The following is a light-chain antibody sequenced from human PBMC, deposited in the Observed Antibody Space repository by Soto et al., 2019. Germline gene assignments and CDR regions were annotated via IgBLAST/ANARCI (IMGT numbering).Light chain of an antibody. CDR2: RNY. Sequence: QSVLTQPPSASETPGQRVTISCSGSRSNIGSNYVYWFQQLPGTAPKLLIYRNYQRPSGVPDRFSGSKSGTSASLAISGLRSEDEADYYCAVWDDSLSGLFGGGTKLTVL. CDR3: AVWDDSLSGL. V-gene: IGLV1-47*01. CDR1: RSNIGSNY. J-gene: IGLJ3*02.